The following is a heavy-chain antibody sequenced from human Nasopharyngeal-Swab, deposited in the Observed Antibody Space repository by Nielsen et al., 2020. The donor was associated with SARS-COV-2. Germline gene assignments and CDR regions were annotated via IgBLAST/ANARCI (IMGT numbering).Heavy chain of an antibody. V-gene: IGHV4-30-4*01. CDR3: ARGSTYYYDSTLSEIDY. Sequence: SETLSLTCTVSGGSISSGDYYWSWIRQPPGKGLEWIGCIYYSGSTYYNPSLKSRVTISVDTSKNQFSLKLSSVTAADTAVYYCARGSTYYYDSTLSEIDYWGQGTLVTVSS. CDR1: GGSISSGDYY. CDR2: IYYSGST. D-gene: IGHD3-22*01. J-gene: IGHJ4*02.